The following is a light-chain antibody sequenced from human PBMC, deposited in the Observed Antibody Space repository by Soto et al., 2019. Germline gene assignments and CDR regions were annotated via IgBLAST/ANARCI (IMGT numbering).Light chain of an antibody. Sequence: DIVMTQSPDSLAVSLGERATIKCKSSQTVLDSSTNENFLGWVQQKPGQAPRVLLFRASARESGVPDRFSGSGSATDFTLTINSVQAEDVATYYCQQYHSIPITFGQGTRLEI. CDR2: RAS. CDR1: QTVLDSSTNENF. J-gene: IGKJ5*01. V-gene: IGKV4-1*01. CDR3: QQYHSIPIT.